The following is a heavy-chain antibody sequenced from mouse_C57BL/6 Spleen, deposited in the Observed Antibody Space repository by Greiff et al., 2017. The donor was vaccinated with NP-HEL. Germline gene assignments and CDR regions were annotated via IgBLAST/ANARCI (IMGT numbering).Heavy chain of an antibody. J-gene: IGHJ2*01. V-gene: IGHV1-15*01. CDR3: TTGRGY. CDR2: IDPETGGT. Sequence: QVQLQQSGAELVRPGASVTLSCTASGYTFTDYEMHWVKQTPVHGLEWIGAIDPETGGTSYNQKFKGKAILTADKSSSTAYMELRSLTSEDSAVYYCTTGRGYWGQGTTLTVSS. CDR1: GYTFTDYE. D-gene: IGHD3-3*01.